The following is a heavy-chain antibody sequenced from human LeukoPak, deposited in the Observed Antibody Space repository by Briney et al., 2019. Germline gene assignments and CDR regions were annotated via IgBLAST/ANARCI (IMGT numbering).Heavy chain of an antibody. CDR1: GGSIKSYY. CDR3: ARHSPGAGTDFDY. J-gene: IGHJ4*02. D-gene: IGHD1-14*01. Sequence: RSSETLSLTCTVSGGSIKSYYWSWIRQPPGKGLEWIGYIYYTGSTNYNPSLKSRVTLSVDTSKNQFPLKLSSVTAADTAVYYCARHSPGAGTDFDYWGQGTLVTVSS. CDR2: IYYTGST. V-gene: IGHV4-59*08.